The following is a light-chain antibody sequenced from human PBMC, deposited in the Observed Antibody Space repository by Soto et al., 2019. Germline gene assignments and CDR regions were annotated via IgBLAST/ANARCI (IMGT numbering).Light chain of an antibody. J-gene: IGKJ1*01. Sequence: AIRMTQSPSSLSASTGDRVTITCRASQGISSYLAWYQQKPGKAPKLLIYAASILQSGVPSRFSGSGSGTDFTLTISYLQSEDFAIYYCQQYYSYPWTFGHGTKVEIK. CDR2: AAS. V-gene: IGKV1-8*01. CDR1: QGISSY. CDR3: QQYYSYPWT.